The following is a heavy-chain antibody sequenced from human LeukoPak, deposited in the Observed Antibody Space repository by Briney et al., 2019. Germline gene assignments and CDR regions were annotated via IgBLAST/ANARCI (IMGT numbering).Heavy chain of an antibody. CDR2: ISTTSSTI. D-gene: IGHD4-17*01. V-gene: IGHV3-48*01. J-gene: IGHJ4*02. CDR3: AREHYGDYVFDY. Sequence: GGSLRLSCAASGFTFSRYSMNWVRQAPGKELEWVSYISTTSSTIYYADSVKGRFTISRDNAENSLYLQMHSLRAEDTAVYYCAREHYGDYVFDYWGQGTLVTVSS. CDR1: GFTFSRYS.